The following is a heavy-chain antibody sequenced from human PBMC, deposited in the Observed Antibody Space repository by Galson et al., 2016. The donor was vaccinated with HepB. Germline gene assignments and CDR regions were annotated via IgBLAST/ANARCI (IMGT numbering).Heavy chain of an antibody. V-gene: IGHV3-21*01. J-gene: IGHJ5*02. CDR2: ISSGSDYI. D-gene: IGHD2-21*02. CDR1: GFTFNRYT. Sequence: SLRLSCAASGFTFNRYTVHWVRQAPGKGLEWVASISSGSDYIYYADSVKGRFTISRDNAKKSLYLHMNSLRGEDTALYYCARSVGTAVGADPAPNWFDPWGQGTLVTVSS. CDR3: ARSVGTAVGADPAPNWFDP.